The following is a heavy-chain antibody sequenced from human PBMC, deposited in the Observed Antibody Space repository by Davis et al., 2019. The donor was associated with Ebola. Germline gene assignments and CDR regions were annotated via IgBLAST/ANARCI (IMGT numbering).Heavy chain of an antibody. CDR2: ISAYNGNT. J-gene: IGHJ4*02. D-gene: IGHD3-10*01. Sequence: AASVKVSCKASGYTFTSYGISWVRQAPGQGLEWMGWISAYNGNTNYAQKLQGRVTMTTDTSTSTAYMGLRSLRSDDTAVYYCAREGLGGSGSYYKRNLDYWGQGTLVTVSS. CDR1: GYTFTSYG. CDR3: AREGLGGSGSYYKRNLDY. V-gene: IGHV1-18*01.